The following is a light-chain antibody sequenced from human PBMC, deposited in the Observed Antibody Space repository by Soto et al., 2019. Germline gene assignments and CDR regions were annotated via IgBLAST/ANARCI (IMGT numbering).Light chain of an antibody. Sequence: QSALTQPASVSGSPGQSITISCTGTSSDVGGSNHVSWYQQHPGKAPKLMIYGVSNRPSGISNRVSGSKSGNTASLNISGLQAEDEADYYCSSYTSTTLVFGGGTKLTVL. CDR2: GVS. J-gene: IGLJ2*01. CDR1: SSDVGGSNH. CDR3: SSYTSTTLV. V-gene: IGLV2-14*01.